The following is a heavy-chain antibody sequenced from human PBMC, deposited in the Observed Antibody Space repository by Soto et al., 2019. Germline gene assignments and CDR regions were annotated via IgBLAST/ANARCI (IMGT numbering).Heavy chain of an antibody. J-gene: IGHJ4*02. CDR2: INSDGSST. CDR3: ARSYGSGSYYLLRYFDY. Sequence: PVGSLRLSCAASGFTFSSYWMHWVRQAPGKGLVWVSRINSDGSSTSYADSVKGRFTISRDNAKNTLYLQMNSLRAEDTAVYYCARSYGSGSYYLLRYFDYWGQGTLVTVSS. V-gene: IGHV3-74*01. D-gene: IGHD3-10*01. CDR1: GFTFSSYW.